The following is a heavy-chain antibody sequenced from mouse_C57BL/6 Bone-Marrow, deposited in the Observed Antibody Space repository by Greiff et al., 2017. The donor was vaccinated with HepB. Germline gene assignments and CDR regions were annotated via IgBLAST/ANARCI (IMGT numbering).Heavy chain of an antibody. CDR3: ARQVIYYDYFDY. V-gene: IGHV5-12*01. J-gene: IGHJ2*01. CDR2: ISNGGGST. CDR1: GFTFSDYY. D-gene: IGHD2-4*01. Sequence: EVQLVESGGGLVQPGGSLKLSCAASGFTFSDYYMYWVRQTPEKRLEWVAYISNGGGSTYYPDTVKGRFTISRDNAKNTLYLQMSRLKSEDTAMYYCARQVIYYDYFDYWGQGTTLTVSS.